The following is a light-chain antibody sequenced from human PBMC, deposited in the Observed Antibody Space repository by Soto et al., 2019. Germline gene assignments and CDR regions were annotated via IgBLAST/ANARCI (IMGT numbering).Light chain of an antibody. CDR1: QSVSTY. J-gene: IGKJ1*01. CDR2: GAS. V-gene: IGKV3-20*01. CDR3: QQYGSSPRT. Sequence: EIVLTQSPGTLSLSPGERATLSCWASQSVSTYLAWYQQKPGQAPRLLIYGASSRATGIPDRFSGSGSGTDFTLTIIRLEPEDSAVYYCQQYGSSPRTFGQGTKVEIK.